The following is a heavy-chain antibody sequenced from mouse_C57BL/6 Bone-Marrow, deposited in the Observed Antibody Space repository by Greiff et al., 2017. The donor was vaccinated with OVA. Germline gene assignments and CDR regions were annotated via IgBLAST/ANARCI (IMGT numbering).Heavy chain of an antibody. V-gene: IGHV1-7*01. J-gene: IGHJ3*01. D-gene: IGHD2-5*01. CDR2: INPSSGYT. CDR1: GYTFTSYW. CDR3: ARLYYSNYLFAY. Sequence: VQLQESGAELVKPGASVKLSCKASGYTFTSYWMHWVKQRPGQGLEWIGYINPSSGYTKYNQKFKDKATLTADKSSSTAYMQLISLTYEDSAVYYCARLYYSNYLFAYWGQGTLVTVSA.